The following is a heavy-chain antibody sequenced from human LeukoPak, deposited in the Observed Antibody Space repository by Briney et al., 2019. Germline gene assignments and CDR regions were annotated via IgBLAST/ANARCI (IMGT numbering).Heavy chain of an antibody. J-gene: IGHJ4*02. D-gene: IGHD6-13*01. CDR2: IYYSGST. Sequence: PSETLSLTCVVSGDSISSAYCCCWIRHPPRKGLEWIGSIYYSGSTYYNPSLKSRVTISLDTSKNQFSPRLSSVTAADTAVYYCARGQSSDFWGPGTLVTVSS. V-gene: IGHV4-38-2*01. CDR1: GDSISSAYC. CDR3: ARGQSSDF.